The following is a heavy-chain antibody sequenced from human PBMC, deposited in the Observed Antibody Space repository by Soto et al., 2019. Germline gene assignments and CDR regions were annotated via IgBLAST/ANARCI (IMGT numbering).Heavy chain of an antibody. J-gene: IGHJ6*02. CDR2: ISAFNENT. V-gene: IGHV1-18*01. D-gene: IGHD6-13*01. CDR3: XXXXAAGSAGHYGMDV. Sequence: QVQLVQSGVEVKKPGASVKVSCKASGYSFNTYGISWVRQAXXQGLEWMGWISAFNENTNYAQKLQGRVTMTTDTXXXXXXXXXXXXXXXXXXVXXXXXXXAAGSAGHYGMDVWGQGTTVIVSS. CDR1: GYSFNTYG.